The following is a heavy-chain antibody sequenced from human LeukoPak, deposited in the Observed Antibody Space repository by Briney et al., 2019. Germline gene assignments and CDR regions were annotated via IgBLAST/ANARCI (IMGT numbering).Heavy chain of an antibody. J-gene: IGHJ3*02. CDR1: GFTFDDYA. V-gene: IGHV3-9*01. CDR2: ISWNSGSI. Sequence: GGSLRLSCAASGFTFDDYAMHWGRQAPGKGLEWGSGISWNSGSIGYADSVKGRFTISRDNAKNSLYLQMNSLRAEDTALYYCAKDHYYDSSSAAFDIWGQGTMVTVSS. CDR3: AKDHYYDSSSAAFDI. D-gene: IGHD3-22*01.